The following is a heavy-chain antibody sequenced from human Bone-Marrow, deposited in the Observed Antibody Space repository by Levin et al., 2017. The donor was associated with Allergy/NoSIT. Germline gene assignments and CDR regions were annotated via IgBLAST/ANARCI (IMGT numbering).Heavy chain of an antibody. CDR1: GFTFSNYY. Sequence: GGSLRLSCAASGFTFSNYYMHWVRQAPGKGLEWVSRVYSDGTITDYADSVKGRFTISRDNARNTLYLQMNSLRAEDTAVYYCARGGCSSTSCLDIWGQGILVTVSS. D-gene: IGHD2-2*01. V-gene: IGHV3-74*01. CDR3: ARGGCSSTSCLDI. CDR2: VYSDGTIT. J-gene: IGHJ4*02.